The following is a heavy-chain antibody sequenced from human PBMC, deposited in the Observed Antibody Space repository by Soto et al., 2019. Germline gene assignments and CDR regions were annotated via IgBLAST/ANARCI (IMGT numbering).Heavy chain of an antibody. CDR2: ISGSGGST. Sequence: PGGSLRLSCAASGFTFSSYAMSWVRQAPGKGLEWVSAISGSGGSTYYADSVKGRFTISRDNSKNTLYLQMNSLRAEDTAVYYCATKPGYSGYDLYYFDYWGQGTLVTVSS. J-gene: IGHJ4*02. D-gene: IGHD5-12*01. CDR1: GFTFSSYA. V-gene: IGHV3-23*01. CDR3: ATKPGYSGYDLYYFDY.